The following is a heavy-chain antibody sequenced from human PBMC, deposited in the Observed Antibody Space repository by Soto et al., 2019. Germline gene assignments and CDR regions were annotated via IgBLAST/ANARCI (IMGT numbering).Heavy chain of an antibody. CDR3: ARSFTEENWFDP. Sequence: SETLSLTCAVSGGSISSGGYSWSWIRQPPGKGLEWIGYIYHSGSTYYNPSLKSRVTISVDRSKNQFSLKLSSVTAADTAVYYCARSFTEENWFDPWGQGTLVTVSS. V-gene: IGHV4-30-2*01. J-gene: IGHJ5*02. CDR2: IYHSGST. D-gene: IGHD4-4*01. CDR1: GGSISSGGYS.